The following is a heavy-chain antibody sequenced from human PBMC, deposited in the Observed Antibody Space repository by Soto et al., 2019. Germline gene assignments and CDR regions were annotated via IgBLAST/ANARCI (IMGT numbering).Heavy chain of an antibody. CDR3: ARDDVLCDGGRCYGVTLDV. V-gene: IGHV3-66*01. Sequence: EVHLVESGGGLVQPGGSLRLSCAASGFTVSSKYMSWVRQAPGKGLEWVSLIQSGGPTYYADSVKGRFTISRDTSENTLHLQMDSLRAEDTAVYYCARDDVLCDGGRCYGVTLDVWGKGTTVTLSS. CDR1: GFTVSSKY. J-gene: IGHJ6*04. CDR2: IQSGGPT. D-gene: IGHD2-15*01.